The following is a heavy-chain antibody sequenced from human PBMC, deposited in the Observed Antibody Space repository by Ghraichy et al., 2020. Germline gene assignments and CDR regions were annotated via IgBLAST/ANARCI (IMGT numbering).Heavy chain of an antibody. D-gene: IGHD4-17*01. V-gene: IGHV3-23*01. CDR3: AKSSTEVRPSNFDF. CDR1: GFIFNDYV. CDR2: ISGSGSFT. J-gene: IGHJ4*02. Sequence: GGSLRLSCAASGFIFNDYVINWVRQAPGKGLEWVSSISGSGSFTYYADSVKGRCAISRDNSENTVYLQMNSLRAEDTAVYYCAKSSTEVRPSNFDFWGQGTLVTVFS.